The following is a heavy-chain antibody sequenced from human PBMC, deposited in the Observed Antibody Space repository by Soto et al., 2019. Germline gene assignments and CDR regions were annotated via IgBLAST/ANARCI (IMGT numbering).Heavy chain of an antibody. CDR3: ARPGGGGWLYFDS. V-gene: IGHV4-39*02. J-gene: IGHJ4*02. D-gene: IGHD6-19*01. Sequence: PSETQSLTCIDSGESINGTSYYLAWIPQPPGKGLEWIGSIYYSGSTYYNPSLKSRVTISVDTSKNHFSLKLTSVTAADTAVYYCARPGGGGWLYFDSWGQGSQVTVS. CDR1: GESINGTSYY. CDR2: IYYSGST.